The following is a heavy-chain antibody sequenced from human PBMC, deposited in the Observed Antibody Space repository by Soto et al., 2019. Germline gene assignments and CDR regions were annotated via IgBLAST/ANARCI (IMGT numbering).Heavy chain of an antibody. J-gene: IGHJ4*02. CDR3: ARDFDYGDYGPFDY. CDR2: IYYSGST. V-gene: IGHV4-39*02. CDR1: GGSISSSSYY. Sequence: SETLSLTCTVSGGSISSSSYYWGWIRQPPGKGLEWIGSIYYSGSTYYNPSLKSRVTISVDTSKNQFSLKLSSVTAEDTAVYYCARDFDYGDYGPFDYWGQGTLVTVSS. D-gene: IGHD4-17*01.